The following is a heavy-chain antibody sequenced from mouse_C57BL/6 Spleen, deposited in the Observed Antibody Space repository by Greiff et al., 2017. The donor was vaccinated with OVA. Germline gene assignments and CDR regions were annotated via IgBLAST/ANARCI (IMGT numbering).Heavy chain of an antibody. Sequence: VQLKQSGPELVKPGASVKLSCKASGYTFTDYYMNWVKQSHGKSLEWIGDINPNNGGTSYNQTFKGKATLTVDKSSSTAYMELRSLTSEDSAVYYSARKYYGSDDNFDYWGQGTTLTVSS. V-gene: IGHV1-26*01. J-gene: IGHJ2*01. CDR1: GYTFTDYY. CDR2: INPNNGGT. D-gene: IGHD1-1*01. CDR3: ARKYYGSDDNFDY.